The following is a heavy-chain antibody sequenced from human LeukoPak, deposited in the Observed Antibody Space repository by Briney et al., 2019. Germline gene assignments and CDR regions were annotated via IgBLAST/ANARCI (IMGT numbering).Heavy chain of an antibody. J-gene: IGHJ3*02. V-gene: IGHV4-30-2*03. CDR3: ARQSPLNGDPDAFDI. CDR1: GGSISSGGYS. Sequence: SETLSLTCAVSGGSISSGGYSWSWIRQPPGKGLEWIGYIYHSGSTYYNPSLKSRVTISVDTSKNQFSLKLSSVTAADTAVYYCARQSPLNGDPDAFDIWGQGTMVTVSS. CDR2: IYHSGST. D-gene: IGHD4-17*01.